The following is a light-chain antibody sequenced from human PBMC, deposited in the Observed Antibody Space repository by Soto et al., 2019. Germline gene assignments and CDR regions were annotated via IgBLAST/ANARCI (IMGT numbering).Light chain of an antibody. Sequence: EIVLTQSPGTLSLSPGERATLSCRASQSVKNSYLAWYQQKPGQAPRLLIYGASSRATGIPDRFSRSGSGTDFALTISRREAEDFAVYYCQQLGTFGQGTKVEIK. CDR3: QQLGT. CDR2: GAS. CDR1: QSVKNSY. J-gene: IGKJ1*01. V-gene: IGKV3-20*01.